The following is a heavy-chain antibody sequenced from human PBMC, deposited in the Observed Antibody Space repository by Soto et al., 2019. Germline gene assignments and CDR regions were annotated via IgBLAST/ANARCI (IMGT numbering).Heavy chain of an antibody. D-gene: IGHD2-2*01. CDR3: ARVLGYCSSTSCYASYYFDY. CDR2: ISSSSSYI. CDR1: GFTFSSYS. J-gene: IGHJ4*02. V-gene: IGHV3-21*01. Sequence: GGSLRLSCAASGFTFSSYSMNWVRQAPGKGLEWVSSISSSSSYIYYADSVKGRFTISRDNAKNSLYLQMNSLRAEDTAVYYCARVLGYCSSTSCYASYYFDYWGQGTLVTVSS.